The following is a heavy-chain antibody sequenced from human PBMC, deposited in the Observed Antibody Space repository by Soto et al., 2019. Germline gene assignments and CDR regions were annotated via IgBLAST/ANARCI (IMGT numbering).Heavy chain of an antibody. CDR3: ARTGWPQSSYYFDY. Sequence: GGSLRLSFAASGFTFIGYSMNWVRQSPGKGLEWVANINEDGSEKFFADSVKGRFTISRDNAKNSLSLQMNSLTADDTAVYYCARTGWPQSSYYFDYWGQGTLVTVSS. V-gene: IGHV3-7*03. CDR1: GFTFIGYS. D-gene: IGHD3-16*01. J-gene: IGHJ4*02. CDR2: INEDGSEK.